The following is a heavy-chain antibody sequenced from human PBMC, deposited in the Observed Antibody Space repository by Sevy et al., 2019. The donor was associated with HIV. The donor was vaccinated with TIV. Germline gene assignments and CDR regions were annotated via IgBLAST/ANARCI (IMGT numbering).Heavy chain of an antibody. CDR3: ARDFYSSGWYYFDY. CDR1: GFTFSSYG. Sequence: GGSLRLSCAASGFTFSSYGMHWVRQAPGKGLECVAVIWYDGSNKYYADSVKGRFTISRDNSKNTLYLQMNSLRAEDTAVYYCARDFYSSGWYYFDYWGQGTLVTVSS. V-gene: IGHV3-33*01. J-gene: IGHJ4*02. D-gene: IGHD6-19*01. CDR2: IWYDGSNK.